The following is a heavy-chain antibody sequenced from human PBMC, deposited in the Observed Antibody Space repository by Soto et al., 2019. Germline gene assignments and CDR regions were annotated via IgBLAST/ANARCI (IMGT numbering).Heavy chain of an antibody. D-gene: IGHD3-3*01. Sequence: GGSLGLSCAASGFTFSSYGMSWVRQAPGKGPEWVSTLSGSGDRTDYADSVRGRFTISRDNSKNTVYLQMNSLRTEDTAIYYCAKSNQIFGVLIDYYYYGMDVWGQGTTVTVSS. CDR2: LSGSGDRT. CDR3: AKSNQIFGVLIDYYYYGMDV. J-gene: IGHJ6*02. V-gene: IGHV3-23*01. CDR1: GFTFSSYG.